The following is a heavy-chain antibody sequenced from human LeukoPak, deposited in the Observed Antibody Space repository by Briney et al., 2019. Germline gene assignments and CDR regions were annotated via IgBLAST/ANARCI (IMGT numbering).Heavy chain of an antibody. J-gene: IGHJ4*02. CDR2: IKKTGSET. V-gene: IGHV3-7*01. CDR1: GFTLSNHW. Sequence: GGSLRLSCAASGFTLSNHWMHWVRQAPGKGLEWVAYIKKTGSETYYVDSVKGRFTITRDNTRNSLFLQMYSLRAEDTAMYFCAREDGYCSDGKCYSYFDSWGQGTLVTVSS. D-gene: IGHD2-15*01. CDR3: AREDGYCSDGKCYSYFDS.